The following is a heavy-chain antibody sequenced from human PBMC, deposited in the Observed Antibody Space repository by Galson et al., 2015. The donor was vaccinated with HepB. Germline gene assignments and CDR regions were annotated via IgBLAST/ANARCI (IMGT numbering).Heavy chain of an antibody. CDR2: ISSRGNYR. Sequence: SLRLSCASSGFTLSDYHMSWIRQAPGKGLEWISYISSRGNYRNNADSVRGRFIISRDNANKLLFLQMNSLRTEDTAMYYCVRVSGATYTFDFWGQGVLVTVSS. D-gene: IGHD5-12*01. CDR3: VRVSGATYTFDF. J-gene: IGHJ4*02. CDR1: GFTLSDYH. V-gene: IGHV3-11*06.